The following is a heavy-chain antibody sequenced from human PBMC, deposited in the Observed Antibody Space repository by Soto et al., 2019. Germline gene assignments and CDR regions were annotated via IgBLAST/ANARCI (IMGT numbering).Heavy chain of an antibody. CDR3: ARGGTFAYDTSGYSVY. Sequence: ASAKVSCSPSGYTFIAYYRHLVRQAPGQGLEWMGWINPKSGGTLYAQKFQGRVTMTRDTSISTAYMELSRLRSDDTAVYYCARGGTFAYDTSGYSVYWGQGTLVTVSS. CDR2: INPKSGGT. V-gene: IGHV1-2*02. J-gene: IGHJ4*02. D-gene: IGHD3-22*01. CDR1: GYTFIAYY.